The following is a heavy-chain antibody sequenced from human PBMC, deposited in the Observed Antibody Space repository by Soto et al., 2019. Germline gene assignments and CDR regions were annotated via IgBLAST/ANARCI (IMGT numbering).Heavy chain of an antibody. CDR2: ISSSSSYI. CDR3: ARGRRDGYNIVAGSHDY. Sequence: ESGGGLVKPGGSLRLSCAASGFTFSSYSMNWVRQAPGKGLEWVSSISSSSSYIYYADSVKGRFTISRDNAKNSLYLQMNSLRAEDTAVYYCARGRRDGYNIVAGSHDYWGQGTLVTVSS. CDR1: GFTFSSYS. J-gene: IGHJ4*02. V-gene: IGHV3-21*01. D-gene: IGHD5-12*01.